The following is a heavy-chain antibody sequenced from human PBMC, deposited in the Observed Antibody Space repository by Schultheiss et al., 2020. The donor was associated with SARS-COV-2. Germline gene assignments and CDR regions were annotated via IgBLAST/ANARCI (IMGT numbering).Heavy chain of an antibody. D-gene: IGHD2-15*01. Sequence: SETLSLTCTVSGGSISSGGYYWSWIRQHPGKGLEWIGYIYYSGSTYYNPSLKSRVTISVDTSKNQFSLKLSSVTAADTAVYYCARRAGYCSGGSCYAADAFDIWGQGTMVTVSS. J-gene: IGHJ3*02. CDR2: IYYSGST. CDR3: ARRAGYCSGGSCYAADAFDI. CDR1: GGSISSGGYY. V-gene: IGHV4-31*03.